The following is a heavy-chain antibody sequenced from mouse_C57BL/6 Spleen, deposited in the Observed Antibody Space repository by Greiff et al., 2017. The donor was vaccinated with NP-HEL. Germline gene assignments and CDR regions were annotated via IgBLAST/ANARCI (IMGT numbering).Heavy chain of an antibody. V-gene: IGHV5-4*01. CDR1: GFTFSSYA. CDR2: ISDGGSYT. Sequence: EVQVVESGGGLVKPGGSLKLSCAASGFTFSSYAMSWVRQTPEKRLEWVATISDGGSYTYYPDNVKGRFTISRDNAKNNLYLQMSHLKSEDTAMYYCARDRGYYEAMDYGGQGTSVTVSS. D-gene: IGHD2-3*01. J-gene: IGHJ4*01. CDR3: ARDRGYYEAMDY.